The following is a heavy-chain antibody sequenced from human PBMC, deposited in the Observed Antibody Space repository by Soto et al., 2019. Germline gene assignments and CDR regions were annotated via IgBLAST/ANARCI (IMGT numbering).Heavy chain of an antibody. Sequence: SVKVSCKASGCTCSSFHINWVRQAPGQGLEWIGGIAPVFGTPNYAQRFQGRVTITADELTNTAYLEVNSLTSDDTAMYYCAHGGGGSDTWGQGTLVTVSS. V-gene: IGHV1-69*13. CDR3: AHGGGGSDT. D-gene: IGHD3-10*01. CDR1: GCTCSSFH. J-gene: IGHJ5*02. CDR2: IAPVFGTP.